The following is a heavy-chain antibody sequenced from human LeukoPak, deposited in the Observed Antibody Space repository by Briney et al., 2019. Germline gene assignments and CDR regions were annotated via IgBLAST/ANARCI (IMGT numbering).Heavy chain of an antibody. V-gene: IGHV4-59*01. J-gene: IGHJ6*02. D-gene: IGHD1-1*01. CDR3: ASLWNDGYYYYGMDV. Sequence: PSETLSLTCTVSGGSISSYYWRWIRQPPGKGLEWIGYIYYSGSTNYNPSLKSRVTISVDTSKNQFSLKLSSVAAADTAVYYCASLWNDGYYYYGMDVWGQGTTVTVSS. CDR2: IYYSGST. CDR1: GGSISSYY.